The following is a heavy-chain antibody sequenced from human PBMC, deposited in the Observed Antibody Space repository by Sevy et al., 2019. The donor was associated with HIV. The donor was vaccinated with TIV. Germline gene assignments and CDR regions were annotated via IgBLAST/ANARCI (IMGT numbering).Heavy chain of an antibody. CDR3: ARGAAVAGRGEYFQH. J-gene: IGHJ1*01. CDR1: GYTFTSYG. CDR2: ISAYNGNK. Sequence: ASVKVSCKASGYTFTSYGISWVRHAPGQGLEWMGWISAYNGNKNYAQKPQGRVTMTTDTSTITAYMELRSLRSDDKAVYYCARGAAVAGRGEYFQHWGQGTLVTVSS. V-gene: IGHV1-18*04. D-gene: IGHD6-19*01.